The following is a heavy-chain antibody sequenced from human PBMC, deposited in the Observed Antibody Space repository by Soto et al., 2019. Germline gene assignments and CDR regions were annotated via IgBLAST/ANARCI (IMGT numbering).Heavy chain of an antibody. Sequence: ASVKVSCKASGGTFSSYAISWVRQAPGQGLEWMGGIIPIFGTANYAQKFQGRVTITADKSTSTAYMELSSLRSEDTAVYYCARSEGMATITSYFDYWGQGTRVTVSS. CDR1: GGTFSSYA. CDR2: IIPIFGTA. J-gene: IGHJ4*02. V-gene: IGHV1-69*06. D-gene: IGHD5-12*01. CDR3: ARSEGMATITSYFDY.